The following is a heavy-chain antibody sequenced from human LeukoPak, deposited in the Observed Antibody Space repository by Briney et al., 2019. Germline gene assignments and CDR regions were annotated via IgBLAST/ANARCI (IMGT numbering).Heavy chain of an antibody. V-gene: IGHV1-24*01. Sequence: ASVKVPCKVSGYTLTELSMHWVRQAPGKGLEWMGGFDPEDGETIYAQKFQGRVTMTEDTSTDTAYMELSRLRSEDTAVYYCATDPSVLILRYFDWLNYWGQGTLVTVSS. CDR3: ATDPSVLILRYFDWLNY. J-gene: IGHJ4*02. D-gene: IGHD3-9*01. CDR1: GYTLTELS. CDR2: FDPEDGET.